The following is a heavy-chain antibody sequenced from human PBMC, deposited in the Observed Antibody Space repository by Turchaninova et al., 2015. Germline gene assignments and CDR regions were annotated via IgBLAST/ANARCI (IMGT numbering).Heavy chain of an antibody. J-gene: IGHJ4*02. CDR2: IYWDDDK. V-gene: IGHV2-5*02. D-gene: IGHD6-13*01. CDR1: WFTLSPSGVG. Sequence: QITLKESGPTLVKPTQPLTRTRTFCWFTLSPSGVGVGWIRQPPGKALEWLALIYWDDDKRYSPSLKSRLTITKDTSKNQVVLTMTNMDPVDTATYYCAHSHPSIAAADTFDYWGQGTLVTVSS. CDR3: AHSHPSIAAADTFDY.